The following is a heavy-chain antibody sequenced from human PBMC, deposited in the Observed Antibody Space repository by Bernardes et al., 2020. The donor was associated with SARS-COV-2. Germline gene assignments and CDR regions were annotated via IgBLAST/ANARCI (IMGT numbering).Heavy chain of an antibody. Sequence: ASVKVSCKTSGDTFTNSSISWLRQAPGQGLEWVGWINPYNGHTNYAQNVQDRVTLTTDTSTSTAYMEMTSLTSDDTAVYYCARHRSAVVLSGVSNWFDPWGQGTLVTVSS. CDR1: GDTFTNSS. CDR3: ARHRSAVVLSGVSNWFDP. J-gene: IGHJ5*02. D-gene: IGHD2-2*01. CDR2: INPYNGHT. V-gene: IGHV1-18*01.